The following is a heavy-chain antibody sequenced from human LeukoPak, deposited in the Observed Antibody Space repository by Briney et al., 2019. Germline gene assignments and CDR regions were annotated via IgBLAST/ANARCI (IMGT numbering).Heavy chain of an antibody. D-gene: IGHD5-18*01. CDR2: IYYSGST. V-gene: IGHV4-30-4*01. J-gene: IGHJ4*02. Sequence: SETLSLTCTVSGVSISSGDYYWSWLRQPPGKGLEWIGYIYYSGSTYYNPSLKSRVTISVDTSKNQFSLKLSSVTAADTAVYYCASSGYSYGLRDYWGQGTLVTVSS. CDR1: GVSISSGDYY. CDR3: ASSGYSYGLRDY.